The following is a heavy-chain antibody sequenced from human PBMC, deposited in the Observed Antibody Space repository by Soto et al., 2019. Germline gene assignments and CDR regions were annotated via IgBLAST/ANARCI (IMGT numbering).Heavy chain of an antibody. D-gene: IGHD6-19*01. Sequence: GGSLRLSCAASGFTFSSYGMHWVRQAPGKGLEWVAVIWYDGSNKYYADSVKGRFTISRDNSKNTLYLQMNSLRAEDTAVYYCARDPLYSGGWYGSLYFYYFGMDVWGQGTTVTVSS. V-gene: IGHV3-33*01. CDR2: IWYDGSNK. CDR1: GFTFSSYG. CDR3: ARDPLYSGGWYGSLYFYYFGMDV. J-gene: IGHJ6*02.